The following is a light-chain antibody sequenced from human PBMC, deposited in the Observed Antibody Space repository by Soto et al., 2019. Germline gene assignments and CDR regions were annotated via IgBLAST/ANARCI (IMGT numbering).Light chain of an antibody. V-gene: IGKV3-11*01. CDR2: DAF. J-gene: IGKJ2*01. CDR3: HQRGDWPPS. Sequence: EVVLTQSPATLSLSPGERATLSCRASHSVGSWLAWYQQKPGQAPRLLIYDAFNRATGIPARFSGSGSGTDFTLIISSLEPEDFAVYYCHQRGDWPPSFGQGTKLEIK. CDR1: HSVGSW.